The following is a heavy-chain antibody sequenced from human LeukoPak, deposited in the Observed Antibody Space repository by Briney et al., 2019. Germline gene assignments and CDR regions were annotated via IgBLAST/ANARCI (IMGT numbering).Heavy chain of an antibody. D-gene: IGHD6-19*01. CDR1: GFTFSSYE. CDR2: ISSSGSNI. J-gene: IGHJ4*01. Sequence: GGSLRLSCAASGFTFSSYEMSWVRQAPGKGLEWVSYISSSGSNIYYADSVKGRFTISRDNAKNSLYLHMNSLRAEDTAVYYCARAPSSSNLLVFDYWGHGTLVTVSS. CDR3: ARAPSSSNLLVFDY. V-gene: IGHV3-48*03.